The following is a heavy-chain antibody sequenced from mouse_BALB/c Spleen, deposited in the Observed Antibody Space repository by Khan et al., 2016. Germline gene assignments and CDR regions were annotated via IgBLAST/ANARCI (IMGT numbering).Heavy chain of an antibody. V-gene: IGHV3-2*02. J-gene: IGHJ4*01. Sequence: EVQLQESGPGLVKPSQSLSLTCTVTGYSITSDYAWNWIRQFPGNKLEWMGYISYSGSTSYNPSLKSRISITRDTSKNQFFLQLNSVTTEDTATYSCVREGYGPYYAMDYWGQGTSVTVSS. CDR1: GYSITSDYA. D-gene: IGHD2-10*02. CDR2: ISYSGST. CDR3: VREGYGPYYAMDY.